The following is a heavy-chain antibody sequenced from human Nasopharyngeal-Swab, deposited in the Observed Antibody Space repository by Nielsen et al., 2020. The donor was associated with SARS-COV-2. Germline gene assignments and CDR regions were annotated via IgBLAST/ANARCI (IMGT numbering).Heavy chain of an antibody. J-gene: IGHJ4*02. CDR3: ARDYYDKYDSDY. D-gene: IGHD3-22*01. CDR1: GYTFTDYY. CDR2: INPDSGDT. V-gene: IGHV1-2*02. Sequence: ASVKVSCKTSGYTFTDYYIHWLRQVPGQGLEWVGCINPDSGDTQYAQKFQGRVTVTSDRSRSTAYIDLSRLRSDDTAVYYCARDYYDKYDSDYWGQGTLVTVSS.